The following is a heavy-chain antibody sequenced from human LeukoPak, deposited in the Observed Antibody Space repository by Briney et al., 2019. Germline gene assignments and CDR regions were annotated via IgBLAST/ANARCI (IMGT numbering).Heavy chain of an antibody. V-gene: IGHV3-23*01. D-gene: IGHD2/OR15-2a*01. CDR3: AGAPIGRYFQH. CDR2: ISGSGGST. CDR1: GFTFSSYA. J-gene: IGHJ1*01. Sequence: PGGSLRLSCAASGFTFSSYAMSWVRQAPGKGLEWVSAISGSGGSTYYADSVKGRFTTSRDNSKNTLYLQMNSLRAEDTAVYYCAGAPIGRYFQHWGQGTLVTVSS.